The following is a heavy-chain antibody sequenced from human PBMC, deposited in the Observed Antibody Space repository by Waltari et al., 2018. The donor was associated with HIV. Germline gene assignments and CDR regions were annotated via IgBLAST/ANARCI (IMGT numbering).Heavy chain of an antibody. CDR2: IIPMLETT. CDR1: GGSFSTLA. CDR3: ASGGSAVTYFDF. J-gene: IGHJ4*02. D-gene: IGHD4-17*01. Sequence: QVRLVQSGAEVKKPGSSVKVSCKASGGSFSTLAVAWVRQAPGHGLEWMGGIIPMLETTNYAQKFHGRVTITADKSTNTAYLEVSRLSSEDTAIYFCASGGSAVTYFDFWGQGTMVTVSS. V-gene: IGHV1-69*06.